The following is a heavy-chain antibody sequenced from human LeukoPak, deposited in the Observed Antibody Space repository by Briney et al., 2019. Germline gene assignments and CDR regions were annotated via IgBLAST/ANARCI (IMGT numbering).Heavy chain of an antibody. CDR2: IWYDGSNK. CDR3: ARDRGGRWLQVYYFDY. D-gene: IGHD5-24*01. CDR1: GFTFSNYG. J-gene: IGHJ4*02. V-gene: IGHV3-33*08. Sequence: GRSLGLSCAASGFTFSNYGMHWVRQAPGKGLEWVAVIWYDGSNKYYADSVKGRFTISRDNSKNTLYLRVNSLRAEDTAMYYCARDRGGRWLQVYYFDYWGQGTLVTVSS.